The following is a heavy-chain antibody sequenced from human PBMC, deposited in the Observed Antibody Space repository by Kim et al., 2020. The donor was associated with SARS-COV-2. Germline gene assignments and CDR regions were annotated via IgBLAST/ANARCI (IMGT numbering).Heavy chain of an antibody. D-gene: IGHD6-13*01. CDR1: GFTFGDYA. J-gene: IGHJ4*02. V-gene: IGHV3-49*03. CDR2: IRSKAYGGTT. Sequence: GGSLRLSCTASGFTFGDYAMSWFRQAPGKGLEWVGFIRSKAYGGTTEYAASVKGRFTISRDDSISIAYLQMNSLKTEDTAVYYCTRDPSLHYSSSWPDYWGQGTLVTVSS. CDR3: TRDPSLHYSSSWPDY.